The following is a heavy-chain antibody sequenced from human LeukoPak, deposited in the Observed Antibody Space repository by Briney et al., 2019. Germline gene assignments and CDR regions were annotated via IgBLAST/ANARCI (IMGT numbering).Heavy chain of an antibody. D-gene: IGHD6-13*01. V-gene: IGHV3-30-3*01. CDR1: GFTFSSYS. CDR2: ISFDGGHS. CDR3: ARPRTIAAAGIFGAFDY. Sequence: GRSLRLSCEASGFTFSSYSMHWVRQAPGKGLEWVAVISFDGGHSYYADSVKGRFTISRDNSKNTLYLQMNSLRPEDTALYYCARPRTIAAAGIFGAFDYWGQGTLVTVSS. J-gene: IGHJ4*02.